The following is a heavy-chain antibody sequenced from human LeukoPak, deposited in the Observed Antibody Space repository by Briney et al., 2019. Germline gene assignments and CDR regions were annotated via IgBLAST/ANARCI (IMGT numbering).Heavy chain of an antibody. D-gene: IGHD3-10*01. CDR3: ARDRLWFGNYYYYMDV. CDR2: INPNSGGT. J-gene: IGHJ6*03. CDR1: GYTFTGYY. Sequence: ASVKVSCKASGYTFTGYYMHWVRQAPGQGLEWMGWINPNSGGTNCAQKFQGRVTMTRDTSISTAYMELSRLRSDDTAVYYCARDRLWFGNYYYYMDVWGKGTTVTISS. V-gene: IGHV1-2*02.